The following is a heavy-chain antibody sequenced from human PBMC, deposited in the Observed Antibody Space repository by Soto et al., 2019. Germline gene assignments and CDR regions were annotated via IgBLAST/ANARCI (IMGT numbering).Heavy chain of an antibody. J-gene: IGHJ4*02. D-gene: IGHD3-22*01. CDR2: ISSSSSTI. CDR1: GFTFSNYS. V-gene: IGHV3-48*02. CDR3: ARDPTYYYDKRGYYFLEY. Sequence: EVQLVESGGGLVQPGGSLRLSCAASGFTFSNYSMNWVRQAPGKGLEWVSYISSSSSTIYYADAVKGRFTISRDNAKNSLYLQMNSLRDEDTAVYYCARDPTYYYDKRGYYFLEYWGQGTLVTVSS.